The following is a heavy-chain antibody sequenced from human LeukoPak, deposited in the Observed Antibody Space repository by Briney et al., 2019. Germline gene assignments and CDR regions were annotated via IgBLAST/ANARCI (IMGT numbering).Heavy chain of an antibody. Sequence: GGSLRLSCAASGFTFSGHWVHWVRQAPGKGLEWAAVISSDGNTKYYADSVEGRFTISRDNSNNTLYLQMNSLGADDTAIYYCARRRIVGSTDDAFDIWGQGTMVTFSS. CDR2: ISSDGNTK. D-gene: IGHD1-26*01. CDR3: ARRRIVGSTDDAFDI. J-gene: IGHJ3*02. CDR1: GFTFSGHW. V-gene: IGHV3-30-3*01.